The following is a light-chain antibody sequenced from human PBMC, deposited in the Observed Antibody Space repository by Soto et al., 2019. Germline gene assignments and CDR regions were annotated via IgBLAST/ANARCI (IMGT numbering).Light chain of an antibody. CDR2: AAS. CDR1: QDIGTY. V-gene: IGKV1-8*01. CDR3: QHYYNYPRT. J-gene: IGKJ1*01. Sequence: AIRMTQSPSSLSASTGDRVTIPCRASQDIGTYLAWYQQKPGKAPKLLIYAASSLQSGVPSRFSGSGSGTDFTLTISWLQSEDFATYYCQHYYNYPRTFGKGTKVDIK.